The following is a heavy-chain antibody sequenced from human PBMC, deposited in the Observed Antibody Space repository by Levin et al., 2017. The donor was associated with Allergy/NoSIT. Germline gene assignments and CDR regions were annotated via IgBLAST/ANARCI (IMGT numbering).Heavy chain of an antibody. J-gene: IGHJ3*02. CDR3: ARDNIGLPDAFDI. V-gene: IGHV3-9*01. D-gene: IGHD3-10*01. CDR1: GFTVDDYA. CDR2: ISWNSGSI. Sequence: GGSLRLSCAASGFTVDDYAMHWVRQAPGKGLEWVSGISWNSGSIGYADSVKGRFTISRDNAKNSLYLQMNSLRTEDTALYYCARDNIGLPDAFDIWGEGTLVIVSS.